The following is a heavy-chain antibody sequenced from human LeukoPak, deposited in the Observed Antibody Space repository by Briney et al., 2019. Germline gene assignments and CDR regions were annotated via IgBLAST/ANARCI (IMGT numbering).Heavy chain of an antibody. J-gene: IGHJ4*02. V-gene: IGHV1-69*01. Sequence: PSVKVSCKASVGTFSSYAISWVRQAPGQGLEWMGGIIPIFGTANYAQKFQGRVTITADESTSTAYMELSSLRSEDTAVYYCARDPSTVTGGDYWGQGTLVTVSS. CDR1: VGTFSSYA. CDR2: IIPIFGTA. CDR3: ARDPSTVTGGDY. D-gene: IGHD4-17*01.